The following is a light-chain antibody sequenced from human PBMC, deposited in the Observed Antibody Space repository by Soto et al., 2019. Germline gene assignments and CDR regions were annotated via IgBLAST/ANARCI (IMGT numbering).Light chain of an antibody. CDR1: SSDVGGYNY. V-gene: IGLV2-14*01. Sequence: QSALTQPASVSGSPGQSITISCTGTSSDVGGYNYVSWYQQHPGKAPKLMIYEVSNRPSGVSNRFSGSKSGNTASLTISGLQAEDEADYYCRSYTRSSTRVFGGGNKLTVL. CDR2: EVS. J-gene: IGLJ3*02. CDR3: RSYTRSSTRV.